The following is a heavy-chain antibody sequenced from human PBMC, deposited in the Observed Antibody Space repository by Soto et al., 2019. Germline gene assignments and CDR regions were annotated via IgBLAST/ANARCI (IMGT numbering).Heavy chain of an antibody. V-gene: IGHV4-39*01. Sequence: SETLSLTCTVSGGSISSSSYYWGWIRQPPGKGLEWIGSIYYSGSTYYNPSLKSRVTISVDTSKNQFSLKLSSVTAADTAVYYFARRIVVVVAATHYYYYGMDVWGQGTTVTVS. CDR1: GGSISSSSYY. J-gene: IGHJ6*02. D-gene: IGHD2-15*01. CDR2: IYYSGST. CDR3: ARRIVVVVAATHYYYYGMDV.